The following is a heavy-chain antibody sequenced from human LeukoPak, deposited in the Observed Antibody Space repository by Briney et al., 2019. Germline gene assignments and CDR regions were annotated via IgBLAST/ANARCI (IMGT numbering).Heavy chain of an antibody. D-gene: IGHD6-19*01. Sequence: SVKVSCKASGYTFTSYDINWVRQATGQGLEWMGGIIPIFGTANYAQKFQGRVTITTDESTSTAYMELSSLRSEDTAVYYCSGSTPGYSSGWTPGAFDIWGQGTMVTVSS. V-gene: IGHV1-69*05. J-gene: IGHJ3*02. CDR1: GYTFTSYD. CDR3: SGSTPGYSSGWTPGAFDI. CDR2: IIPIFGTA.